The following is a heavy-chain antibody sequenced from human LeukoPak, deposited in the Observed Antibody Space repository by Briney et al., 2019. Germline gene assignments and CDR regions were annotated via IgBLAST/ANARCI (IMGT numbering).Heavy chain of an antibody. CDR3: ARGGRDGPVDF. J-gene: IGHJ4*02. CDR2: MSYSGTN. D-gene: IGHD5-24*01. Sequence: SETLSLTCIVSVGSVRGHYWNWIRQPPGKGLEWIGFMSYSGTNDYNPSLKSRVSISIDTSRNRVSLRLSSVTAADTAYYRCARGGRDGPVDFGGQGTLVTVSS. CDR1: VGSVRGHY. V-gene: IGHV4-59*02.